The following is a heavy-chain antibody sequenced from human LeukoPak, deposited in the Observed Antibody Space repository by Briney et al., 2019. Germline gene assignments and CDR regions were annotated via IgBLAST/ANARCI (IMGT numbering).Heavy chain of an antibody. J-gene: IGHJ5*02. CDR2: IYYSGST. CDR3: ARLGLTKNP. Sequence: SETLSLTCTVSGGSISSSSYYWGWIRQPPGKGLEWIGSIYYSGSTYYNPSLKSRVTISVDTSKNQFSLKLSSVTAADTAVYYCARLGLTKNPWGQGTLVTVSS. D-gene: IGHD3-3*01. CDR1: GGSISSSSYY. V-gene: IGHV4-39*01.